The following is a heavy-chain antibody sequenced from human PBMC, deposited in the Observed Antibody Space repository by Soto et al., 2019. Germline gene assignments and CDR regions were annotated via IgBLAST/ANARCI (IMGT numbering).Heavy chain of an antibody. Sequence: TLSLTCTVSGGSISSYYWSWIRQPPGKGLEWIGYIYYSGSTNYNPSLKSRVTISVDTSKNQFSLKLSSVTAADTAVYYCARDQYRENYYYYYGMDVWGQGTTVTVSS. CDR2: IYYSGST. D-gene: IGHD3-16*02. CDR1: GGSISSYY. V-gene: IGHV4-59*01. J-gene: IGHJ6*02. CDR3: ARDQYRENYYYYYGMDV.